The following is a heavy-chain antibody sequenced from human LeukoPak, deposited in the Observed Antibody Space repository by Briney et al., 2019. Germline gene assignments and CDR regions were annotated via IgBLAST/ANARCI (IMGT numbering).Heavy chain of an antibody. J-gene: IGHJ4*02. CDR3: PRALHSGSSSAYCY. D-gene: IGHD5-12*01. Sequence: GGSLRLSCAASGFTFSSYEMNRGGEAPGKGVEGGSYISSSGSRIYYADSVKGRVTISRENAKKSLYMQMNRVRDEDTAVYYCPRALHSGSSSAYCYWGQRTLVTVSS. CDR1: GFTFSSYE. CDR2: ISSSGSRI. V-gene: IGHV3-48*03.